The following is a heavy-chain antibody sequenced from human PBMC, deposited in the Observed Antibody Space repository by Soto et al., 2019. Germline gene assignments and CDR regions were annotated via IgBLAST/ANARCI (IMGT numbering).Heavy chain of an antibody. CDR2: ISWNSGSR. CDR3: TKEPYQLMVYTFDF. CDR1: GFTFGDYA. Sequence: EVQLVESGGGLVQPGRSLRLSCAASGFTFGDYAMHWVRQTPGKGLEWVSAISWNSGSRAYADSVKGRFSISRDNAKNSLYLQMNSLRPEDTALYYCTKEPYQLMVYTFDFWGQGTQVTVSS. D-gene: IGHD2-8*01. V-gene: IGHV3-9*01. J-gene: IGHJ5*01.